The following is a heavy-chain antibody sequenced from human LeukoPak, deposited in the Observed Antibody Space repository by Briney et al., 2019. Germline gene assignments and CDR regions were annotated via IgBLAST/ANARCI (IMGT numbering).Heavy chain of an antibody. CDR2: INHSGST. CDR3: AIGYSSSRVGDDAFDI. Sequence: SETLSLTCAVYGGSFSGYYWSWIRQSPGKGLEWIGEINHSGSTNYNPSLKSRVTISVDTSKNQFSLKLSSVTAADTAVYYCAIGYSSSRVGDDAFDIWGQGTMVTVSS. J-gene: IGHJ3*02. V-gene: IGHV4-34*01. D-gene: IGHD6-13*01. CDR1: GGSFSGYY.